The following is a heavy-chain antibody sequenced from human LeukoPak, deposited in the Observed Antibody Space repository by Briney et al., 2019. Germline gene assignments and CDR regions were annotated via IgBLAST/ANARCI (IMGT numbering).Heavy chain of an antibody. Sequence: SETLSLTCAVYGGSFSGYYWSWIRQPPGKGLEWIGEINHSGSTNYNPSLKSRVTISVDTSKNQFSLKLSSVTAADTAVYYCARGPGYDFWSGPMGGLYYFDYWGQGTLVTVSS. D-gene: IGHD3-3*01. CDR2: INHSGST. J-gene: IGHJ4*02. CDR3: ARGPGYDFWSGPMGGLYYFDY. CDR1: GGSFSGYY. V-gene: IGHV4-34*01.